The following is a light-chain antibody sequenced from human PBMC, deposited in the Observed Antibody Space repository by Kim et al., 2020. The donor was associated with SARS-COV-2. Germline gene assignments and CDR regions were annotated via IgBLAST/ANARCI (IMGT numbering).Light chain of an antibody. V-gene: IGLV2-14*03. CDR1: SSDVGGYNY. J-gene: IGLJ3*02. CDR2: DVT. CDR3: SSYASSSTNWV. Sequence: QSALTQPASMSGSPGQSITISRTGTSSDVGGYNYVSWYQQHPGKAPKLMIYDVTKRPSGVSNRFSGSKSGNTASLTISGLQAEDEADYYCSSYASSSTNWVFGGGTQLTVL.